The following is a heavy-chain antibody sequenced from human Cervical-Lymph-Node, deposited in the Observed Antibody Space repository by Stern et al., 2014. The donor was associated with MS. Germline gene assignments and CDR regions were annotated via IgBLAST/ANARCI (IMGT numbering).Heavy chain of an antibody. J-gene: IGHJ5*02. V-gene: IGHV4-61*02. Sequence: VQLVESGPGLVKPSQTLSLTCTVSGGSISSGSYYWSWIRQPAGKGLEWIGRIYTTGSTNYNPSLQSRVTIAVDRPKNQVSLKLSSGTAADTAVYYCAREGDFDILTGYYKNWFDPWGQGTLVTVSS. CDR2: IYTTGST. CDR3: AREGDFDILTGYYKNWFDP. D-gene: IGHD3-9*01. CDR1: GGSISSGSYY.